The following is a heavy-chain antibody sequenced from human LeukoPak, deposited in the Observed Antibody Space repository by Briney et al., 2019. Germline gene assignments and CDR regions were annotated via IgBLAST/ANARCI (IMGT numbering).Heavy chain of an antibody. CDR2: ISYDGSNK. CDR3: ARAGGAAAGTRYYYYYYGMDV. V-gene: IGHV3-30-3*01. J-gene: IGHJ6*02. D-gene: IGHD6-13*01. CDR1: GFTLSSYA. Sequence: GGSLRLSCAASGFTLSSYAMHWVRQAPGKGLEWVAVISYDGSNKYYADSVKGRFTISRDNSKNTLYLQMNSLRAEDTAVYYCARAGGAAAGTRYYYYYYGMDVWGQGTTVTVSS.